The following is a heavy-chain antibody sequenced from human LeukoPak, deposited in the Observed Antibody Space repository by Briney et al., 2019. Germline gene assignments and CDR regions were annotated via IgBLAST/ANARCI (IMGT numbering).Heavy chain of an antibody. CDR1: GGSISSYY. D-gene: IGHD1-26*01. V-gene: IGHV4-59*08. CDR2: IYYSGST. CDR3: ARGGSYFDY. Sequence: PSETLSLTCTVSGGSISSYYWSWIRQPPGKGLEWIGYIYYSGSTNYNPSLKSRVTISVDTSKNQFSLKLSSVTAADTAVYYCARGGSYFDYWGQGTLVTVSS. J-gene: IGHJ4*02.